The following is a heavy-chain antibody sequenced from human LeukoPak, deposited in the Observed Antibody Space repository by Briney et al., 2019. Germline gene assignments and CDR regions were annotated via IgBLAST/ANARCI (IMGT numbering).Heavy chain of an antibody. J-gene: IGHJ4*02. V-gene: IGHV3-53*01. D-gene: IGHD5-18*01. CDR3: ARDPHSYGSYFDY. CDR2: IYSGGST. CDR1: GFTFSDYY. Sequence: GGSLRLSCAASGFTFSDYYMSWVRQAPGKGLEWVSVIYSGGSTYYADSVKGRFTISRDNSKNTLYLQMSSLRAEDTAVYYCARDPHSYGSYFDYWGQGTLVTVSS.